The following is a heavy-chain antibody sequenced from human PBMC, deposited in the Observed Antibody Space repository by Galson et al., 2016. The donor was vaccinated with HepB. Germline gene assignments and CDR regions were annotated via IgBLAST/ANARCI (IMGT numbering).Heavy chain of an antibody. D-gene: IGHD3-22*01. CDR3: AREHSRGWFFFDY. Sequence: LSCAASGFTFSSYAMHWVRQAPGKGLEWVAVMSSDGRDEYFADSVRGRFTISRDNSKNMVNLQMSSLRPEDTDVYYCAREHSRGWFFFDYWGQGTLVTVSS. V-gene: IGHV3-30*04. J-gene: IGHJ4*02. CDR2: MSSDGRDE. CDR1: GFTFSSYA.